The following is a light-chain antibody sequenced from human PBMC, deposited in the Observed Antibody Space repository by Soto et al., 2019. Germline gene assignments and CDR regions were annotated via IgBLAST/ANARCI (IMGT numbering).Light chain of an antibody. CDR2: EVN. CDR3: RSYGGYNHVV. J-gene: IGLJ1*01. CDR1: SSDVGGYNY. V-gene: IGLV2-8*01. Sequence: QSVLTQPPSASGSPGQSVTISCTGTSSDVGGYNYVSWFQQHPGKAPKLIIHEVNQRPSGVPDRFSGSKSGNTASLTVSGLQAEDECSYYCRSYGGYNHVVLGTGTKFTVL.